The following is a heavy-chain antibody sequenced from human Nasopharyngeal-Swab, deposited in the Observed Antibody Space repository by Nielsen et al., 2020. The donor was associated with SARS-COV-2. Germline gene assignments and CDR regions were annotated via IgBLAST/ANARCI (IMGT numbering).Heavy chain of an antibody. CDR2: ISGSGGST. Sequence: GESLKISCAASGFTFSSYAMSWVRQAPGKGLEWVSAISGSGGSTYYADSVKGRFTISRDNAKNSLYLQMISLRAEDTAVYYCASATCSGGSCYTDYWGQGTLVTVSS. D-gene: IGHD2-15*01. J-gene: IGHJ4*02. V-gene: IGHV3-23*01. CDR3: ASATCSGGSCYTDY. CDR1: GFTFSSYA.